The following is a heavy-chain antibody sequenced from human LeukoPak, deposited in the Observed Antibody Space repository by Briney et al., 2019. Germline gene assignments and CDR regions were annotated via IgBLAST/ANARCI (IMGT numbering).Heavy chain of an antibody. CDR1: GGTFSSYA. J-gene: IGHJ6*02. CDR2: IIPILGIA. D-gene: IGHD3-9*01. CDR3: ARGWLSAYYYYGMDV. Sequence: GASVKVSCKASGGTFSSYAIGWVRQAPGQGLEWMGRIIPILGIANYAQKFQGRVTITADKSTSTAYMELSSLRSEDTAVYYCARGWLSAYYYYGMDVWGQGTTVTVSS. V-gene: IGHV1-69*04.